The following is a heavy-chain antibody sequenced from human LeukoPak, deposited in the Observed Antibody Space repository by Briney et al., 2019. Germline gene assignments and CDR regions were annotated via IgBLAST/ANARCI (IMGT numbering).Heavy chain of an antibody. CDR2: ISGGGDMT. CDR3: ARGYCTSTNCNNWFDP. V-gene: IGHV3-23*01. D-gene: IGHD2-2*01. Sequence: GGSLRLSRAASGFTVSSSYMSWVRQAPGKGLEWVSAISGGGDMTHYTDSVKGRFTISRDNSRNVLYLQMNSLRADDAAIYYCARGYCTSTNCNNWFDPWGQGALVTVSS. CDR1: GFTVSSSY. J-gene: IGHJ5*02.